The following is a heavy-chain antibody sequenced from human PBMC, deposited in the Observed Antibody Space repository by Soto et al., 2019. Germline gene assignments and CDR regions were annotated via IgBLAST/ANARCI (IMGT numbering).Heavy chain of an antibody. CDR1: GFTLGDYA. Sequence: PGGSLRLSCAASGFTLGDYAMHWVRQAPGKGLEWVSGISWNSGSLDYADSVKGRFTISRDNAKNSLFLQMNSLRGEDTAVYYCAKESGDYYDSSGNDYWGQGT. CDR3: AKESGDYYDSSGNDY. J-gene: IGHJ4*02. CDR2: ISWNSGSL. D-gene: IGHD3-22*01. V-gene: IGHV3-9*01.